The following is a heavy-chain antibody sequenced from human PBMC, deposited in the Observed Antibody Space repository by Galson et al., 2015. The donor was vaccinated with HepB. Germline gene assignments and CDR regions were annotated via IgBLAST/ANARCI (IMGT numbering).Heavy chain of an antibody. D-gene: IGHD6-19*01. V-gene: IGHV3-23*01. Sequence: SLRLSCAASGFTFSSYAMSWVRQAPGKGLEWVSAISGSGGSTYYADSVKGRFTISRDNSKNTLYLQMNSLRAEDTAVYYCAKAMYSSGPVRGSFDYWGQGTLVTVSS. CDR3: AKAMYSSGPVRGSFDY. CDR2: ISGSGGST. CDR1: GFTFSSYA. J-gene: IGHJ4*02.